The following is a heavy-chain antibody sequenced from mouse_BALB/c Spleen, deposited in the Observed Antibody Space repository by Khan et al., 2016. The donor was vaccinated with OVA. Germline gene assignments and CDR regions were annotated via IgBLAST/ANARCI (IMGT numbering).Heavy chain of an antibody. CDR3: ARKNYYGYAVDY. CDR1: GYSITTNYA. Sequence: EVQLVESGPGLVKPSQSLSLTCTVTGYSITTNYAWDWIRQFPENKLEWMGYISYSGSTSYNPSIKSRISITRDTSKNQFFLQLNSVTTEDTATYYCARKNYYGYAVDYWGQGTSVTVSS. J-gene: IGHJ4*01. CDR2: ISYSGST. V-gene: IGHV3-2*02. D-gene: IGHD1-1*01.